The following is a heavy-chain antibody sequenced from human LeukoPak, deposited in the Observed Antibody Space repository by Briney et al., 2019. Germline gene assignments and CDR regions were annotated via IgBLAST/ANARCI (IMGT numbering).Heavy chain of an antibody. Sequence: ASVKVSCKASGYTFTSYGISWVRQAPGQGLEWMGWISAYNGNTNYAQKLQGRVTMTTDTSTSTAYMELRSLRSDDTAVYYCARDLYWGTTVTRGDAFDIWGQGTMVTVSS. CDR2: ISAYNGNT. J-gene: IGHJ3*02. V-gene: IGHV1-18*01. D-gene: IGHD4-17*01. CDR3: ARDLYWGTTVTRGDAFDI. CDR1: GYTFTSYG.